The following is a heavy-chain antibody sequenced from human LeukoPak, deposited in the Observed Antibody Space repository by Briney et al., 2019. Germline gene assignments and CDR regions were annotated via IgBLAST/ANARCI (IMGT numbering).Heavy chain of an antibody. CDR3: ARDREDQYQDDYYFYRDV. Sequence: ASVKLSCTASGYTFTSYYMHWVRQAPGQGLEWMGIINPSGGSTSYSQKFQGRGTMTRDMSTSTVYMELSSLRSEDTAVYYCARDREDQYQDDYYFYRDVWGKGTTVTVSS. J-gene: IGHJ6*03. D-gene: IGHD2-2*01. V-gene: IGHV1-46*01. CDR2: INPSGGST. CDR1: GYTFTSYY.